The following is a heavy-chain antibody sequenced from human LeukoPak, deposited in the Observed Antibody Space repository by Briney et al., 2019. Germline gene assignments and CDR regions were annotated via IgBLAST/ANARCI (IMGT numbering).Heavy chain of an antibody. CDR2: IYTSGST. CDR1: GGSISSGSYY. D-gene: IGHD1-7*01. Sequence: ASETLSLTCTVSGGSISSGSYYWSWIRQPAGKGLEWIGRIYTSGSTKYNPSLRSRVTISLDTSKNQFFLKLNSVTAADTAVYYCARHWRTISEVVAFDIWGQGTLVTVSS. CDR3: ARHWRTISEVVAFDI. V-gene: IGHV4-61*02. J-gene: IGHJ3*02.